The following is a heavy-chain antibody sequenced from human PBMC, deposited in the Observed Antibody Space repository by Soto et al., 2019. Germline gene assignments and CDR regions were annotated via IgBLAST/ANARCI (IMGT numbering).Heavy chain of an antibody. Sequence: PGESLNLSCKGSGYSFTSYWIGWVRPMPGKGLEGMGIIYPGDSDTRYSPSFQGQVTISADKSISTSYLQWSSLKASDTAMYYCGRRPVYDILNGSSKGFNYWGRGTRFTFS. J-gene: IGHJ4*02. D-gene: IGHD3-9*01. CDR1: GYSFTSYW. V-gene: IGHV5-51*01. CDR2: IYPGDSDT. CDR3: GRRPVYDILNGSSKGFNY.